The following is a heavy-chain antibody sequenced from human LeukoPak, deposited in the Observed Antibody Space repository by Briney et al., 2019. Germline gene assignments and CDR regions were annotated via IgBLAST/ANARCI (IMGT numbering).Heavy chain of an antibody. CDR3: ARGPSGYDSPYYFDY. J-gene: IGHJ4*02. Sequence: GASVKVSCKASGYTFTSYDTNWVRQATGQGLEWMGWMNPNSGNTGYAQKFQGRVTITRNTSISTAYMELSSLRSEDTAVYYCARGPSGYDSPYYFDYWGQGTLVTVSS. V-gene: IGHV1-8*01. CDR1: GYTFTSYD. CDR2: MNPNSGNT. D-gene: IGHD5-12*01.